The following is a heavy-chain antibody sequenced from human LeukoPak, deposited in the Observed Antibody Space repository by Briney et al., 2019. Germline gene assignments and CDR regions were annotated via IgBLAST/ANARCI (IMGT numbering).Heavy chain of an antibody. CDR2: IKQDGSEK. V-gene: IGHV3-7*01. Sequence: GGSLRLSCAASGFTFSSYWMSWVRQAPGKGLEWVANIKQDGSEKYNVDSVKGRFAISRDNAKNSLYLQMNSLRAEDTAVYYCASETSTTVTRLDAFDIWGQGTMVTVSS. D-gene: IGHD4-17*01. J-gene: IGHJ3*02. CDR1: GFTFSSYW. CDR3: ASETSTTVTRLDAFDI.